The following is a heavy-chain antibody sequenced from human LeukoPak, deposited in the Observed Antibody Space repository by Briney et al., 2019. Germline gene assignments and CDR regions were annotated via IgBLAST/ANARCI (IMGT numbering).Heavy chain of an antibody. D-gene: IGHD2-15*01. CDR2: ISSSSSYI. CDR1: GFTISSYS. Sequence: GGSLRLSCAASGFTISSYSMNWVRQAPGKGLEWVSAISSSSSYIYYADSVKGRFTISRDNAKNSLYLQMNSLRAEDTAVYYCARASGYCSGGSCYSAHHFDYWGQGTLVTVSS. CDR3: ARASGYCSGGSCYSAHHFDY. V-gene: IGHV3-21*01. J-gene: IGHJ4*02.